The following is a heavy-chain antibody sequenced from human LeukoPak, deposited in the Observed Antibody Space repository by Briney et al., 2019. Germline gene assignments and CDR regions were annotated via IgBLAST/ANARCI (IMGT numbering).Heavy chain of an antibody. Sequence: SETLSLTCTVSGGSISSSYWSWIRQPAGKGLHRIGRIYTSGITNYNPSLKSRVTMSVDTSKKQFSLKLTSVTAADTAVYYCARDGSGSGWYWFDPWGQGTLVTVSS. CDR3: ARDGSGSGWYWFDP. J-gene: IGHJ5*02. D-gene: IGHD6-19*01. CDR1: GGSISSSY. V-gene: IGHV4-4*07. CDR2: IYTSGIT.